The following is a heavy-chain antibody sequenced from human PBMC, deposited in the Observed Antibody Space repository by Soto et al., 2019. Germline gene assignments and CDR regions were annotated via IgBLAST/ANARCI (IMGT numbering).Heavy chain of an antibody. J-gene: IGHJ6*02. CDR2: ISNDGSNE. Sequence: QVQLVESGGGVVQPGRSLRLSCAASGFTFSNYAMHWVRQAPGKGLEWLAVISNDGSNENYADSVKGRFTISRDNSKLIVYLQTNSLRAEYRAVKDYARYSSTTNYYDGRAVWGQGTTVTVSS. CDR3: ARYSSTTNYYDGRAV. D-gene: IGHD6-13*01. CDR1: GFTFSNYA. V-gene: IGHV3-30*03.